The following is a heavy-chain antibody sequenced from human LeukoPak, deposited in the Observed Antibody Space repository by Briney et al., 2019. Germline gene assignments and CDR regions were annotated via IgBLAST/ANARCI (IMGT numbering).Heavy chain of an antibody. J-gene: IGHJ4*02. CDR2: IYPSDSDT. CDR1: GYSFTSYW. CDR3: ARQIRYADGALDY. Sequence: GESLMISCKGSGYSFTSYWIGWVRQMPGKGLEWMGIIYPSDSDTRYSPSFQGQVTISADKSISTAYLQWSSLKASDTAMYYCARQIRYADGALDYWGQGTLVTVSP. D-gene: IGHD1-1*01. V-gene: IGHV5-51*01.